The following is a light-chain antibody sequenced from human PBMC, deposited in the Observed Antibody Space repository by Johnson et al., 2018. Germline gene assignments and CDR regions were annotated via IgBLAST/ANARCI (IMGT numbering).Light chain of an antibody. V-gene: IGLV1-51*02. Sequence: QSVLTQPPSVSAAPGQKVTISCSGSSYNIGNNYVSWYQQLPGTAPKLLIYENNKRPSGIPDRFSGSKSGTSATLGITGLQTGDEADYYCGTWDSSLSAGNVFGTGTKVTV. CDR1: SYNIGNNY. J-gene: IGLJ1*01. CDR2: ENN. CDR3: GTWDSSLSAGNV.